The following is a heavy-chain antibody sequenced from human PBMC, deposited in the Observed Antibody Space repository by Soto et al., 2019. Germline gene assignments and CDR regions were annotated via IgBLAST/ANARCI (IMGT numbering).Heavy chain of an antibody. D-gene: IGHD2-15*01. V-gene: IGHV3-48*03. CDR3: ARGLPSVLRMGPGAPDV. Sequence: GGSLRLSCAASGFTFSSYGMNWVRQAPGKGLEWVSYISSSGSTIYYADSVKGRFTISRDNAKNSLYLQMNSLRAEDTAVYYCARGLPSVLRMGPGAPDVWGQGTTVTVSS. CDR1: GFTFSSYG. CDR2: ISSSGSTI. J-gene: IGHJ6*02.